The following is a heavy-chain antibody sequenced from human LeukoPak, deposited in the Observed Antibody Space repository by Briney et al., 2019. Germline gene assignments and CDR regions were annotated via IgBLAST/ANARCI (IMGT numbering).Heavy chain of an antibody. Sequence: SVKVSCKASGGTFSSYAISWVRQAPGQGLEWMGGIIPIFGTANYAQKFQGRVTITADESTSTAYMELSSLRSEDTAVYYCARERYCSSTSCYRPQQSYYYYMDVWGKGTTVTVSS. V-gene: IGHV1-69*01. J-gene: IGHJ6*03. CDR1: GGTFSSYA. CDR2: IIPIFGTA. CDR3: ARERYCSSTSCYRPQQSYYYYMDV. D-gene: IGHD2-2*01.